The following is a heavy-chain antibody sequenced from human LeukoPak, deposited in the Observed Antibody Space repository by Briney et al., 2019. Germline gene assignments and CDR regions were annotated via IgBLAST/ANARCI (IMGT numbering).Heavy chain of an antibody. CDR1: GFTFSDYY. J-gene: IGHJ6*03. CDR2: ISSSGNTV. Sequence: GGSLRLSCAASGFTFSDYYMSWIRQAPGKGLEWVSYISSSGNTVYNANSVKGRFTISRDNSKNTLYLQMNSLRAEDTAVYYCAREYPDSSSWTGYYYYMDVWGKGTTVTISS. D-gene: IGHD6-13*01. CDR3: AREYPDSSSWTGYYYYMDV. V-gene: IGHV3-11*04.